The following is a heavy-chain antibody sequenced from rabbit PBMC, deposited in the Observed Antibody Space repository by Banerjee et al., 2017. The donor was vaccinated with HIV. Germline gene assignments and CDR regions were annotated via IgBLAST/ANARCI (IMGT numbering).Heavy chain of an antibody. J-gene: IGHJ4*01. CDR1: GFSFSSGYD. CDR2: IDTGSGSA. V-gene: IGHV1S45*01. CDR3: ARGYVGYDYAFNL. D-gene: IGHD6-1*01. Sequence: QEQLEESGGDLVKPEGSLTLTCTASGFSFSSGYDMCWVRQAPGKGLEWIGSIDTGSGSAYYASWAKGRFTITKTSSTTVTLQMTSLTAADTATYFCARGYVGYDYAFNLWGPGTLVTVS.